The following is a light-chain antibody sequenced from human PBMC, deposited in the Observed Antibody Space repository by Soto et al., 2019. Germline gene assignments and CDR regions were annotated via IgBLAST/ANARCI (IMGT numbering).Light chain of an antibody. V-gene: IGLV1-51*02. CDR3: GTWDSSLSADV. Sequence: QSVLTQPPSVSAAPGQKVTISCSGSSADIGNNYVSWYQNLPGTAPKLLIYETSQRTSGIPDRFSGSKSGTSATLGITGLQTGDEADYYCGTWDSSLSADVFGTGTKVTVL. CDR2: ETS. CDR1: SADIGNNY. J-gene: IGLJ1*01.